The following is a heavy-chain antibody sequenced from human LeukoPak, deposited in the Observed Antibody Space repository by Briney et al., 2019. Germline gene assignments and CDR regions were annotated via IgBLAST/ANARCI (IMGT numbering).Heavy chain of an antibody. CDR2: ISYDGSSK. CDR1: GFTFSSYT. V-gene: IGHV3-30-3*02. J-gene: IGHJ4*02. Sequence: GGSLRLSCAASGFTFSSYTMHWVRQAPGKGLEWVAVISYDGSSKYYGDSVKGRFTISRDNSKNTLYLQMNSLRAEDTAVYYCAKSTRSGDYWGQGTLVTVSS. CDR3: AKSTRSGDY. D-gene: IGHD5/OR15-5a*01.